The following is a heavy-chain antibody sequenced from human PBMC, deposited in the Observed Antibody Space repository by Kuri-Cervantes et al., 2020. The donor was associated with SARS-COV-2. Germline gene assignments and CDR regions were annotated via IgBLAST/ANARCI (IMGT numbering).Heavy chain of an antibody. V-gene: IGHV3-23*01. D-gene: IGHD2-15*01. CDR1: GFTFSSYA. CDR3: AGGYTGWISN. CDR2: ISGSGGST. Sequence: GESLKISCAASGFTFSSYAMSWVRQAPGKGLEWVSAISGSGGSTYYADSVKGRFTISRDNSKNTLYLQMNSLRAEDTAVYYCAGGYTGWISNWGQGTLVTVSS. J-gene: IGHJ4*02.